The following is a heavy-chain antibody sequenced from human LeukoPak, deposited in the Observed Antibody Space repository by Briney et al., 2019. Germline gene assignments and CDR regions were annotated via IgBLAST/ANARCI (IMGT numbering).Heavy chain of an antibody. CDR1: GFTFYDYG. V-gene: IGHV3-20*04. Sequence: GGSLRLSCAASGFTFYDYGMSWVRQAPGKGLEWVSGINWNSGSTGYADSVKGRFTISRDNAKNTLYLQMNSLRAEDTAVYYCAKHSYRVDSFTDYWGQGTLVTVSS. CDR2: INWNSGST. J-gene: IGHJ4*02. D-gene: IGHD5-12*01. CDR3: AKHSYRVDSFTDY.